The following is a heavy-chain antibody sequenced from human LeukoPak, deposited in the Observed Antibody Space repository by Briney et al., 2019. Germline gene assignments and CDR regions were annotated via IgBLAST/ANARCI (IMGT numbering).Heavy chain of an antibody. Sequence: GGSLRLSCAGSGFTFSNAWMYWVRQAPGKGLEWVGRIKSKPDGGATDYAAPVKGRFTISRDDSKNTAFLQMNSLKIEDTAVYYCSTGGWYSDYWGQGTLVTVSS. CDR3: STGGWYSDY. CDR2: IKSKPDGGAT. V-gene: IGHV3-15*07. D-gene: IGHD6-19*01. CDR1: GFTFSNAW. J-gene: IGHJ4*02.